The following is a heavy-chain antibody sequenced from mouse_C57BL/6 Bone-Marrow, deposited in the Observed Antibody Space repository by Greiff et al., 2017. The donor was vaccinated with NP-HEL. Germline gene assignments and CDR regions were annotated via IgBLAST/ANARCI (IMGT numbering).Heavy chain of an antibody. CDR1: GFTFSDYG. CDR3: ARGGTGFAY. D-gene: IGHD3-3*01. CDR2: ISNLAYSI. J-gene: IGHJ3*01. V-gene: IGHV5-15*01. Sequence: EVHLVESGGGLVQPGGSLKLSCAASGFTFSDYGMAWVRQAPRKGPEWVAFISNLAYSIYYADTVTGRFTISRENAKNTLYLEMSSLRSEDTAMYYCARGGTGFAYWGQGTLVTVSA.